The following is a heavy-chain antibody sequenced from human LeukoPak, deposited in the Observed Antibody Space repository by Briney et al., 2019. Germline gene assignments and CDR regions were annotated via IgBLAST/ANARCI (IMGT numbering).Heavy chain of an antibody. CDR3: ARLQPLVIPAAKLGFDY. V-gene: IGHV3-30*02. J-gene: IGHJ4*02. CDR2: IRSDGGEE. CDR1: GFTFSNFG. D-gene: IGHD2-2*01. Sequence: GGSLRLSCAASGFTFSNFGMHWVRQAPGKGLDWVSFIRSDGGEEFYADSVKGRFTISRDNSRDRIYLQMNSLRTDDTAVYYCARLQPLVIPAAKLGFDYWGQGTLVTVSS.